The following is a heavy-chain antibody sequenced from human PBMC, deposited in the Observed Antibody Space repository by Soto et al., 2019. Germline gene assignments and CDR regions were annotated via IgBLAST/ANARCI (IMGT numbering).Heavy chain of an antibody. V-gene: IGHV3-30*18. J-gene: IGHJ6*02. Sequence: GSLRLSCSASGFTFSSCGMHWVRQAPGKGLEWVAVISYDGSNKYYADSVKGRFTISRDNSKNTLYLQMNSLRAEDTAVYYCAKSQMWVGVKNYYYYGVDVWGQGTTVTVSS. CDR1: GFTFSSCG. CDR3: AKSQMWVGVKNYYYYGVDV. CDR2: ISYDGSNK. D-gene: IGHD3-3*01.